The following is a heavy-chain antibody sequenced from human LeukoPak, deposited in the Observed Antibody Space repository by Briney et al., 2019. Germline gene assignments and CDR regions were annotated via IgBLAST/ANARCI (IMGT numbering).Heavy chain of an antibody. CDR2: INHSGST. V-gene: IGHV4-34*09. Sequence: SETLSLTCAVYGGSFSGYYWSWIRQPPGKGLEWIGEINHSGSTNYNPSLKSRVRISVDTSKNQFFLKLNSVTGADTAVYYCARESVYYYDSSGSNAFDFWGQGTLVTVSS. CDR1: GGSFSGYY. D-gene: IGHD3-22*01. J-gene: IGHJ4*02. CDR3: ARESVYYYDSSGSNAFDF.